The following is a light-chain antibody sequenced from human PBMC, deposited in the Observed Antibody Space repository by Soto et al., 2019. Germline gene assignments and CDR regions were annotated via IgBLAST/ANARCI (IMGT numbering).Light chain of an antibody. CDR3: HQYNTKPLT. J-gene: IGKJ4*01. V-gene: IGKV1-5*01. CDR1: QSIIRW. CDR2: DAS. Sequence: DTPMTQSPSTLSASVGDRVIITCRASQSIIRWLAWYQQKPGKAPKVLIYDASNLESGVPSRFSGSGSGTEFTLTITSLQPDDFGTYYCHQYNTKPLTCGGGTKVDIK.